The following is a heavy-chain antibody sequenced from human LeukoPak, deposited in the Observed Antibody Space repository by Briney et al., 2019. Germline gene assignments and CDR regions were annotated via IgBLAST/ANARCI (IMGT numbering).Heavy chain of an antibody. CDR1: AFTFSSYA. Sequence: GGSLRLSCAPSAFTFSSYAMSWVRQAPGKGLEWVSGISGSGGRTYYADAAKGRFTISRDNSKNTLYLQINSLRVEDTAIYYCAKDIRDGSGTYGYFDYWGQGTLVTVSS. CDR2: ISGSGGRT. D-gene: IGHD3-10*01. J-gene: IGHJ4*02. V-gene: IGHV3-23*01. CDR3: AKDIRDGSGTYGYFDY.